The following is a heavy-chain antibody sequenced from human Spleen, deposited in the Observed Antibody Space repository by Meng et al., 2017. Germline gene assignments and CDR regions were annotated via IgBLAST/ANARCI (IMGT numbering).Heavy chain of an antibody. Sequence: GESLKISCAASGFTFSSYAMSWVRQAPGKGLEWVSAISGSGGSTYYADSVKGRFTISRDASKYTLYLQMNSLRADDTAVYFCAKDILRWAFDVWGQGTMVTVSS. J-gene: IGHJ3*01. CDR3: AKDILRWAFDV. V-gene: IGHV3-23*01. D-gene: IGHD4-23*01. CDR2: ISGSGGST. CDR1: GFTFSSYA.